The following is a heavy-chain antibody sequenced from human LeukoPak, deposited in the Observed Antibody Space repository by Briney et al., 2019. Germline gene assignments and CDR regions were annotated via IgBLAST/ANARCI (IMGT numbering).Heavy chain of an antibody. D-gene: IGHD3-16*01. Sequence: PSETLSLTCTVSSGSISSYYWSWIRQPPGKGLEWIGYIYYSGSANYNPSLKSRVTISVDTSKNQFSLKLSSVTAADTAVYYCARSPGDISMDVWGQGTTVTVSS. CDR3: ARSPGDISMDV. CDR2: IYYSGSA. J-gene: IGHJ6*02. V-gene: IGHV4-59*08. CDR1: SGSISSYY.